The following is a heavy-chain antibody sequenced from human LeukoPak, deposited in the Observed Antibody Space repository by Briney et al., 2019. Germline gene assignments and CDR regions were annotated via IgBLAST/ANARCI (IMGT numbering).Heavy chain of an antibody. J-gene: IGHJ4*02. Sequence: TGGSLRLSCAASGFTFSSYSMNWVRQAPGKGLEWVAVISYDGSNKYYADSVKGRFTISRDNSKNTLYLQMNSLRAEDTAVYYCARDNGGNSPDYWGQGTLVTVSS. CDR3: ARDNGGNSPDY. D-gene: IGHD4-23*01. CDR1: GFTFSSYS. V-gene: IGHV3-30*03. CDR2: ISYDGSNK.